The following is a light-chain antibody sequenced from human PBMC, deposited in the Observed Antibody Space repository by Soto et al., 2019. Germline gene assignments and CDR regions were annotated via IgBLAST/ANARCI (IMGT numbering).Light chain of an antibody. CDR3: QQRSNRPKT. Sequence: EIVLTQSPGTLSLSPGERANLSCRASQSVSSYLAWYQQKPGQAPRLLIYDASNRATGIPARFSGSGSGTDFTLTISSLEPEDFAVYYCQQRSNRPKTFGQGTKVEIK. CDR2: DAS. V-gene: IGKV3-11*01. J-gene: IGKJ1*01. CDR1: QSVSSY.